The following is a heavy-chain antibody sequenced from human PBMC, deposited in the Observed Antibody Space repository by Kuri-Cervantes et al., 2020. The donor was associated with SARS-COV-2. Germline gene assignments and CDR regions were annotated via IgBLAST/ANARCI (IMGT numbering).Heavy chain of an antibody. J-gene: IGHJ6*03. Sequence: ASVKVSCKASGYTFTNYDINWVRQAPGQGLEWMGIVNPSGGGTSYAQKFQGRLTMTRDTSTSTVYMELTNLRSEDTAVYYCARGRAYMDVWGKGTAVTGSS. CDR2: VNPSGGGT. V-gene: IGHV1-46*01. CDR3: ARGRAYMDV. CDR1: GYTFTNYD.